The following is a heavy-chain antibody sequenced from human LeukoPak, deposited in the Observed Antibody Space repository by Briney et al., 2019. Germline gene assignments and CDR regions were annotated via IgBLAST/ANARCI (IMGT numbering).Heavy chain of an antibody. J-gene: IGHJ4*02. CDR2: IYPGDSDT. CDR3: ARPRVGATTAIDY. CDR1: GYSFTTYW. D-gene: IGHD1-26*01. Sequence: GESLKISCKGSGYSFTTYWIGWVRQMPGKGLDWMGIIYPGDSDTRYSPSFQGQVTMSADKSITTAYLQWSSLKASDTAMYYCARPRVGATTAIDYWGQGTLVTVSS. V-gene: IGHV5-51*01.